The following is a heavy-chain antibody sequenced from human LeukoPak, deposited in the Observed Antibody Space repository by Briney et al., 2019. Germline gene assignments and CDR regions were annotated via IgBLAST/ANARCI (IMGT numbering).Heavy chain of an antibody. CDR2: INPYNGNT. J-gene: IGHJ5*02. V-gene: IGHV1-18*01. CDR1: GYTFTTYS. CDR3: ARDGVRDWFDP. D-gene: IGHD4-17*01. Sequence: GASVKVSCKASGYTFTTYSINWVRQAPGQGLEWMGWINPYNGNTNYAQRLQGRVTVTTDTSTSTAYMELRSLTSDDTGVYYCARDGVRDWFDPWGQGTLVTVSS.